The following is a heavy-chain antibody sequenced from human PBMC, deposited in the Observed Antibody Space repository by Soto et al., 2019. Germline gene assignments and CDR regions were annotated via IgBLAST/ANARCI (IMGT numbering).Heavy chain of an antibody. CDR2: ISAYNGNT. Sequence: GASVKVSCKASGYTFTSYGISWVRQAPGQGLEWMGWISAYNGNTNYAQKLQGRVTMTTDTSTSTAYMELRSLRSDDTAVYYCARDLAAAGGPPYNWFDPWGQGTLVTVSS. CDR3: ARDLAAAGGPPYNWFDP. CDR1: GYTFTSYG. J-gene: IGHJ5*02. V-gene: IGHV1-18*01. D-gene: IGHD6-13*01.